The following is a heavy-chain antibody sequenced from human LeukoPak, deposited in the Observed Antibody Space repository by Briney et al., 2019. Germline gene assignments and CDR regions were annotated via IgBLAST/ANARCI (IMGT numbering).Heavy chain of an antibody. CDR1: GYTFTGYY. V-gene: IGHV1-2*02. D-gene: IGHD2-2*01. CDR3: ARAEMCSSTSCYSDYYYGMDV. Sequence: ASVKVSCKASGYTFTGYYMHWVRQAPGQGLGWMGWINPNSGGTNYAQKFQGRVTMTRDTSISTAYMELSRLRSDDTAVYYCARAEMCSSTSCYSDYYYGMDVWGQGTTVTVSS. J-gene: IGHJ6*02. CDR2: INPNSGGT.